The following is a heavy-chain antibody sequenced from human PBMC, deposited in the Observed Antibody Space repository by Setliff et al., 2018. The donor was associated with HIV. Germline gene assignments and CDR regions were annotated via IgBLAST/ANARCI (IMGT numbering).Heavy chain of an antibody. V-gene: IGHV3-48*03. J-gene: IGHJ4*02. CDR1: GFTFSSYE. Sequence: QPGGSLRLSCAASGFTFSSYEMNWVRQAPGKGLEWVSYIGTSTSNIYYADSVKGRFTISRDNAKNSLYLQMNSLRAEDTAVYYCARGEPAILIEPAAFFDYWGQGTLVTVSS. CDR2: IGTSTSNI. D-gene: IGHD2-2*01. CDR3: ARGEPAILIEPAAFFDY.